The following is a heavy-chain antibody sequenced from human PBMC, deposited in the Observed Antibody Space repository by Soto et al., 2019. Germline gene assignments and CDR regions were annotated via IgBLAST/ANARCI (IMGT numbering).Heavy chain of an antibody. V-gene: IGHV1-69*13. CDR1: GGTFSSYA. D-gene: IGHD6-19*01. CDR3: ARGRGGMQWLVLWFDP. J-gene: IGHJ5*02. Sequence: ASVKVSCKASGGTFSSYAISWVRQAPGQGLEWMGGIIPIFGTANYAQKFQGRVTITADESTSTAYMELSSLRSEDTAVYYCARGRGGMQWLVLWFDPWGQGTLVTVSS. CDR2: IIPIFGTA.